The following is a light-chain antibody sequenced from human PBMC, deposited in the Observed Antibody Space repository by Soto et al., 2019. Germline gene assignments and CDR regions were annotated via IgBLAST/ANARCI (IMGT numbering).Light chain of an antibody. CDR2: AAS. CDR1: QTVSSSF. Sequence: EIVLTHSPGTLSLSAGEIATLSCRASQTVSSSFLAWYQQTPGQAPRLLIYAASSRATGIPDRFSGSGSGTDFTLTISRLEPEDFAVYYCQQYGNSPQTFGQGTKVDIK. J-gene: IGKJ1*01. CDR3: QQYGNSPQT. V-gene: IGKV3-20*01.